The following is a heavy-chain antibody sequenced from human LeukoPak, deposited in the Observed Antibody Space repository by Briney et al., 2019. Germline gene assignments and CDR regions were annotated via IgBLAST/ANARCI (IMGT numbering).Heavy chain of an antibody. J-gene: IGHJ4*02. Sequence: GGSLRLSCAASGFTFSSYEMNWVRQAPGKGLEWASYISSSGSTIYYADSVKGRFTISRDNVKNSLYLQMNSLRAEDTAVYYCARATVTTPLFGYWGQGTLVTVSS. CDR2: ISSSGSTI. D-gene: IGHD4-17*01. V-gene: IGHV3-48*03. CDR1: GFTFSSYE. CDR3: ARATVTTPLFGY.